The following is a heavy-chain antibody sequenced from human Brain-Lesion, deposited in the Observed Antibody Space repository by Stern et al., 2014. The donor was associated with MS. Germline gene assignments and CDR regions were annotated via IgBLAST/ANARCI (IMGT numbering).Heavy chain of an antibody. V-gene: IGHV4-39*01. Sequence: VQLEESGPGLVKPSETLSLTCTVAGGSVSSTSYAWAWIRQPPGKGLEWIGTIYYSGNTYYSPSLKSRLTLSLDTSKHQFSLPLGFVTAADTAVYYCAGEEDIRYCSGGSCTGNWFDPWGQGTLVTVSS. CDR1: GGSVSSTSYA. D-gene: IGHD2-15*01. CDR2: IYYSGNT. J-gene: IGHJ5*02. CDR3: AGEEDIRYCSGGSCTGNWFDP.